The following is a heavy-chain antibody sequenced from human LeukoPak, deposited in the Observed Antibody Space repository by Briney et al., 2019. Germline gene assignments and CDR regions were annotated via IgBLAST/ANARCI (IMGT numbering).Heavy chain of an antibody. CDR3: ARESYYYDSSGYYSLDY. V-gene: IGHV3-21*01. D-gene: IGHD3-22*01. CDR1: GFTFSSYS. J-gene: IGHJ4*02. Sequence: GGSLRLSCAASGFTFSSYSMNWVRQAPGKGLVWVSSISSSSSYIYYADSVKGRFTISRDNAKNSLYLQMNSLRAEDTAVYYCARESYYYDSSGYYSLDYWGQGALVTVSS. CDR2: ISSSSSYI.